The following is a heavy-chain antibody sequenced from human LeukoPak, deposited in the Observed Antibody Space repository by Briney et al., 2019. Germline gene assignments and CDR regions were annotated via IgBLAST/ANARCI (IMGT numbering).Heavy chain of an antibody. CDR1: GFTFSSYW. CDR2: IKQDGSEK. Sequence: GGSLRLSCAASGFTFSSYWMSWVRQAPGKGLEWVANIKQDGSEKYYVDSVKGRFTISRDNAKNSLYLQMNSLRAEDTAVYYCARRSSKGQLWLREYYFDYWGQGTLGTVS. J-gene: IGHJ4*02. D-gene: IGHD5-18*01. CDR3: ARRSSKGQLWLREYYFDY. V-gene: IGHV3-7*01.